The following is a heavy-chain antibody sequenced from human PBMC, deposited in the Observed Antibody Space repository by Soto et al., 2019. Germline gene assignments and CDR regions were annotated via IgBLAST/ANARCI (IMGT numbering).Heavy chain of an antibody. CDR2: ISSNGGST. CDR3: ARGIYDFWSGYFLDY. D-gene: IGHD3-3*01. CDR1: GFTFSSYA. J-gene: IGHJ4*02. V-gene: IGHV3-64*01. Sequence: EVQLVESGGGLVQPGGSLRLSCAASGFTFSSYAMHWVRQAPGKGLEYVSAISSNGGSTYYANSVKGRFTISRDNSKNTLYLQMGSLRAEDMAVYYCARGIYDFWSGYFLDYWGQGTLVTVSS.